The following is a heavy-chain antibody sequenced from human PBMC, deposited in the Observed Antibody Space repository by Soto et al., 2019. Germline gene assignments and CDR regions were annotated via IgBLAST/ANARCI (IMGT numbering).Heavy chain of an antibody. D-gene: IGHD6-13*01. CDR1: GGSISSYY. V-gene: IGHV4-4*07. J-gene: IGHJ5*02. Sequence: QVQLQESGPGLVKPSETLSLTCTVSGGSISSYYWSWIRQPAGKGLEWIGRIYTSGSTNYNPSLKSRVTMSVDTSKDQFSLKLSSVTAADTAVYYCARDRISSSWPNNWFDPWGQGTLVTVSS. CDR3: ARDRISSSWPNNWFDP. CDR2: IYTSGST.